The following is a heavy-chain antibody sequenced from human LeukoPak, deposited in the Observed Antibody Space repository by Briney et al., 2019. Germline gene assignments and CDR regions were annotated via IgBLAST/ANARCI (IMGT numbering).Heavy chain of an antibody. CDR2: IYTSGST. J-gene: IGHJ4*02. CDR1: GGSISSYY. V-gene: IGHV4-4*07. D-gene: IGHD3-22*01. Sequence: SETLSLTCTGSGGSISSYYWSWIRQPAGKGLEWIGRIYTSGSTNYNPSLKSRVTMSVDTSKNQFSLKLSSVTAADTAVYYCARGKYYYDSSGYPFPYYFDYWGQGTLVTVSS. CDR3: ARGKYYYDSSGYPFPYYFDY.